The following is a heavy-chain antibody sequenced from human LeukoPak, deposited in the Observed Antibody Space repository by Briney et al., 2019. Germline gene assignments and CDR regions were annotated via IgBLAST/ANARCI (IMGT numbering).Heavy chain of an antibody. CDR1: GGSISSGGYY. D-gene: IGHD3-16*01. Sequence: SETLSLTCTVSGGSISSGGYYWSWIRQHPGDGLEWIGYIYYSGSTYYNPSLKSRVTISIDTSKNHFSLKLSSVTAADTAVYYCARAGGFFSPFGYWGQGTLVTLSS. J-gene: IGHJ4*02. CDR2: IYYSGST. CDR3: ARAGGFFSPFGY. V-gene: IGHV4-31*02.